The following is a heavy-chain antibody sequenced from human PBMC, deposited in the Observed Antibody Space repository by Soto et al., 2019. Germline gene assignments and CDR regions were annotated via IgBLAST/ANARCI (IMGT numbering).Heavy chain of an antibody. CDR2: MYHSGSS. Sequence: TSETLSLTCAVFEGSFSGYYWHWIRQPPGKGLEWIGYMYHSGSSNYNPSLKRRVTISVDKSKNQFSLNLSSVTAADTAVHYCARLIMSANSFDIWGQGTMVTVSS. D-gene: IGHD2-8*01. CDR1: EGSFSGYY. CDR3: ARLIMSANSFDI. J-gene: IGHJ3*02. V-gene: IGHV4-59*12.